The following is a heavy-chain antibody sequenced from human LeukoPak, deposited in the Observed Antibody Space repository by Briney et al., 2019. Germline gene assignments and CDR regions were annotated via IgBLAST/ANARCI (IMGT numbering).Heavy chain of an antibody. CDR1: GFSFSTYS. Sequence: GGSLTLSCAGSGFSFSTYSMNWVRQAPGKGLGWVSVITGSGANTYYADSVKGRFTISRDNSKNTLYLRMNSLRAEDTAVYYCYYYDSSGFDPQTKIDYWGQGTLVTVSS. D-gene: IGHD3-22*01. V-gene: IGHV3-23*01. CDR2: ITGSGANT. CDR3: YYYDSSGFDPQTKIDY. J-gene: IGHJ4*02.